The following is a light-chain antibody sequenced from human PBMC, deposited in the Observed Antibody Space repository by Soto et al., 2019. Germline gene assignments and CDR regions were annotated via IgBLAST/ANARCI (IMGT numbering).Light chain of an antibody. CDR3: QQSFHTPYT. CDR2: EAS. V-gene: IGKV1-39*01. J-gene: IGKJ2*01. CDR1: QNINKN. Sequence: IQMTQSPSSLSAFVGDSVTISCRASQNINKNLNWYQQKSGKASSLLMYEASTLQSGVPSRFSGSGSGTDFTLAITNIHPEDFATYYCQQSFHTPYTFGQGTKLEI.